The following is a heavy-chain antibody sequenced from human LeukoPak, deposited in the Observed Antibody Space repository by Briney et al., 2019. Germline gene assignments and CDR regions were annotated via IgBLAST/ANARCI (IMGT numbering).Heavy chain of an antibody. CDR2: IYTSGST. CDR3: AREGHYGAIDY. J-gene: IGHJ4*02. Sequence: SQTLSLTSTVSGGSISSYYWSWIRQPAGKGLEWIGRIYTSGSTNYNPSLKSRVTMSVDTSKNQFSLKLSSVTAADTAVYYCAREGHYGAIDYWGQGTLVTVSS. V-gene: IGHV4-4*07. CDR1: GGSISSYY. D-gene: IGHD4/OR15-4a*01.